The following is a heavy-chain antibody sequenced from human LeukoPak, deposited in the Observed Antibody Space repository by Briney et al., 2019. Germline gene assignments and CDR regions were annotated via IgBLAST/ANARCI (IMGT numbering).Heavy chain of an antibody. D-gene: IGHD5-12*01. V-gene: IGHV3-20*04. CDR3: AGGYSGYDSKAHYYYYYMDV. Sequence: GGSLRLSCAASGFTFDDYGMSWVRQAPGKGLEWVSGINWNGGSTGYADSVKGRFTISRDNAKNSLYLQMNSLRAEDTALYYCAGGYSGYDSKAHYYYYYMDVWGKGTTVTVSS. CDR1: GFTFDDYG. J-gene: IGHJ6*03. CDR2: INWNGGST.